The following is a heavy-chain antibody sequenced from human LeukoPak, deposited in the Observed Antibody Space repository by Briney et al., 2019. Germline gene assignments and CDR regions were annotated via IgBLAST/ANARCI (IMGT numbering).Heavy chain of an antibody. Sequence: PGGSLRLSCAASGFTFSSYSMNWVRQAPGKGLEWVSYISSSSSTIYYADSVNGRFTISRDNAKNSLYLQMNSLRAEDTAVYYCARSGGKTWNWFDPWGQGTLVTVSS. CDR2: ISSSSSTI. J-gene: IGHJ5*02. CDR3: ARSGGKTWNWFDP. D-gene: IGHD2-15*01. V-gene: IGHV3-48*01. CDR1: GFTFSSYS.